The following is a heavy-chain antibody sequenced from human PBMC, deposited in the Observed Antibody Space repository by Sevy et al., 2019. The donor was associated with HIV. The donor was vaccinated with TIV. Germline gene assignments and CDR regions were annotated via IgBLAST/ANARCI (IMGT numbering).Heavy chain of an antibody. Sequence: GGALRLSCAASGFTFSDHYVDWVRQAPGKGLEWVGRIRNRPNTYTTEYAASVEGRFTISRDDSKNSLYLQMNSLKTGESAVYYCVRGPNCGVGGCQQISPYCLDVWGKGATVTVSS. D-gene: IGHD2-21*01. CDR3: VRGPNCGVGGCQQISPYCLDV. CDR2: IRNRPNTYTT. J-gene: IGHJ6*03. CDR1: GFTFSDHY. V-gene: IGHV3-72*01.